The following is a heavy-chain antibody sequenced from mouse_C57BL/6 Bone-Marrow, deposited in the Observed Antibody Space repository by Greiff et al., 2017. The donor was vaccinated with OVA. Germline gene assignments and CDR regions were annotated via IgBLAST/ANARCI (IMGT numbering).Heavy chain of an antibody. CDR1: GFSLTSYG. CDR2: IWRGGST. J-gene: IGHJ4*01. CDR3: AKKGYYGSVYYYAMDY. V-gene: IGHV2-5*01. D-gene: IGHD1-1*01. Sequence: VQLVESGPGLVQPSQSLSITCTVSGFSLTSYGVHWVRQSPGKGLEWLGVIWRGGSTDYNAAFMSRLSITKDNSKSQVFFKMNSLQADDTAIYYCAKKGYYGSVYYYAMDYWGQGTSVTVSS.